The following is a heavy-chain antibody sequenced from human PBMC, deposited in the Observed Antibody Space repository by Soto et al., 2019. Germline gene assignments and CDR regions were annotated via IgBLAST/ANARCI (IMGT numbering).Heavy chain of an antibody. V-gene: IGHV1-3*01. CDR3: ARARPGWSPYLFAY. J-gene: IGHJ4*02. D-gene: IGHD3-3*01. CDR1: GYTFTSYA. CDR2: INAGNGNT. Sequence: QVQLVQSGAEVKKPGASVKVSCKASGYTFTSYAMHWVRQAPGQRLEWMGWINAGNGNTKYSQKFQGRVTITRDTAASTAYMELSSLRSDDTAVYYCARARPGWSPYLFAYWGQGTLVTVSS.